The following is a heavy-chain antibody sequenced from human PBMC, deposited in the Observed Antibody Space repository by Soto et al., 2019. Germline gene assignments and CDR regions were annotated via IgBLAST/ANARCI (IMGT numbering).Heavy chain of an antibody. J-gene: IGHJ4*02. CDR2: MLHSGTT. Sequence: SETLSLTCAVSGDSVSSNKWWGWVRQSPGKGLEWIADMLHSGTTSYSPSLESRVTLSIDKSKNQFSLRLTSVTAADTAIYYCAATPRYWGQGTLVTVSS. D-gene: IGHD1-26*01. CDR1: GDSVSSNKW. V-gene: IGHV4-4*02. CDR3: AATPRY.